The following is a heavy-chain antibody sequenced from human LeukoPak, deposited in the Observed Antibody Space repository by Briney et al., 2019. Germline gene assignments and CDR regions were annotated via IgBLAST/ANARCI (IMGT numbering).Heavy chain of an antibody. CDR2: INPNSGGT. V-gene: IGHV1-2*02. CDR3: ARDIGDYDFWSGYLSWFDP. J-gene: IGHJ5*02. CDR1: GYTFTGYY. Sequence: ASVKVSCKASGYTFTGYYMHWVRQAPGQGLEWMGWINPNSGGTNYAQKFQGRVTMTRDTSISTAYMEPSRLRSDDTAVYYCARDIGDYDFWSGYLSWFDPWGQGTLVTVSS. D-gene: IGHD3-3*01.